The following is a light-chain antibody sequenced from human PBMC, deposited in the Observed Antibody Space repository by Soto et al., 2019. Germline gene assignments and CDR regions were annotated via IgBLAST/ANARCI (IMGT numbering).Light chain of an antibody. CDR2: AAS. CDR3: QQADSFPLS. Sequence: DIQMTQSTSSVSASIGDRVTISCRASQSIYKWLVWYQQKPGKAPKLLIYAASSLQSGVPSRFSGSGYGTDFTLTISSLQPEDFATYYFQQADSFPLSFGGGTKVEI. J-gene: IGKJ4*01. CDR1: QSIYKW. V-gene: IGKV1-12*01.